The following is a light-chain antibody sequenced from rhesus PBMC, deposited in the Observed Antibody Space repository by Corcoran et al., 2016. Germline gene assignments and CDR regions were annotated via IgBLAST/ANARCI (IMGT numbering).Light chain of an antibody. CDR3: SSYARSSTYI. CDR1: SGDIGGYNR. Sequence: QAVPTQSPSVSGSPGQSVTISCTGTSGDIGGYNRVSWYQQHPGKAPKLMIYEVTKRPAGVSDRFSGSRSGNTASLTISGLQAEDEADYYCSSYARSSTYIFGAGTRLTVL. V-gene: IGLV2-13*03. CDR2: EVT. J-gene: IGLJ1*01.